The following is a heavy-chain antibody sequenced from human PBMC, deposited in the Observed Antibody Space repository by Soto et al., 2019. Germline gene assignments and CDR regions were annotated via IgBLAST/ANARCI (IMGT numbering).Heavy chain of an antibody. V-gene: IGHV4-39*01. CDR3: ASRGGRYFDHFDY. Sequence: QLQLQESRPGLVKPSETLSLTCTVSGGSISSSSYYWGWIRQPPGKGLEWIGSIYYSGSTYYNPSLKSRVTISVDTSKNQFSLKLSSVTAADTAVYYCASRGGRYFDHFDYWGQGTLVTVSS. CDR2: IYYSGST. CDR1: GGSISSSSYY. D-gene: IGHD3-9*01. J-gene: IGHJ4*02.